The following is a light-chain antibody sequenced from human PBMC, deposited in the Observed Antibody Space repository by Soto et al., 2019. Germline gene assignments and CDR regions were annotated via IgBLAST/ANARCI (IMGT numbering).Light chain of an antibody. CDR3: QQYINSLRT. CDR2: EAS. CDR1: QSISSW. V-gene: IGKV1-5*03. Sequence: DIQMTQSPSTLSASVGDRITITCRASQSISSWLAWYQQKPGKAPKLLIYEASSLESGVPSRFGGSGSGTEFTLTISSLQPDDFATYYCQQYINSLRTFGQGTKVEIK. J-gene: IGKJ1*01.